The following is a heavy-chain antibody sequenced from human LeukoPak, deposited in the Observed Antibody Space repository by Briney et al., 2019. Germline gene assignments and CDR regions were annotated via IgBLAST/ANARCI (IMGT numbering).Heavy chain of an antibody. V-gene: IGHV4-59*08. J-gene: IGHJ5*02. Sequence: PSETVSLTCTVSGGSISSYYWSWIRQPPGKGLEWIGYIYYSGSTNYNPSLKSRVTISVDTSKNQFSLKLSSVTAADTAVYYCARRNYGDYRDWFDPWGQGTLVTVSS. CDR1: GGSISSYY. CDR3: ARRNYGDYRDWFDP. CDR2: IYYSGST. D-gene: IGHD4-17*01.